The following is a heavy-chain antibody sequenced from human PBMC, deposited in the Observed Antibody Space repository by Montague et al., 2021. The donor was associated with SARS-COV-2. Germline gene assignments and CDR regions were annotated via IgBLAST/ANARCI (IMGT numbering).Heavy chain of an antibody. CDR2: N. D-gene: IGHD3-10*01. V-gene: IGHV6-1*01. Sequence: NEYAEPVKGRITINPDTPKNQFSLHLTSVTPEDTAVYYCARHSYRTFDFWGQGTLVTVSS. J-gene: IGHJ4*02. CDR3: ARHSYRTFDF.